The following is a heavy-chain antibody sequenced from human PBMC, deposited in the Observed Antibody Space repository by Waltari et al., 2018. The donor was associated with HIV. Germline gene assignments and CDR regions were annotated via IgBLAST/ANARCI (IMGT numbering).Heavy chain of an antibody. Sequence: EVQLVESGGGLVQPGGSLRLSCAASGFTFSNYWMHWVRQAPGKGLVWVSRINRDGSSTSYADSVKCRFTISRDNAKNTLYLQMNSLRAEDTAVYYCARERTGYSYGYDAFDIWGQGTMVTVSS. D-gene: IGHD5-18*01. J-gene: IGHJ3*02. V-gene: IGHV3-74*01. CDR1: GFTFSNYW. CDR3: ARERTGYSYGYDAFDI. CDR2: INRDGSST.